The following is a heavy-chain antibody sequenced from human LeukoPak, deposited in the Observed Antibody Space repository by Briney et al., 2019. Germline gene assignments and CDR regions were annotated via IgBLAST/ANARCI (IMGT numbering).Heavy chain of an antibody. V-gene: IGHV4-39*07. D-gene: IGHD3-10*01. CDR3: ARDGGGSGSSWYYYYMDV. Sequence: SETLSLTCTVSGGSISSSSYYWGWIRQPPGKGLEWIGSIYYSGSTYYNPSLKSRVTISVDTSKNQFSLKLSSVTAADTAVYYCARDGGGSGSSWYYYYMDVWGKGTTVTVSS. J-gene: IGHJ6*03. CDR1: GGSISSSSYY. CDR2: IYYSGST.